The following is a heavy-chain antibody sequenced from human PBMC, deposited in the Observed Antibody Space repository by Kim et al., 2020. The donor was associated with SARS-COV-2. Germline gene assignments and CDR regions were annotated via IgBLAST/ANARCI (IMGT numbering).Heavy chain of an antibody. CDR3: ARDRGWTYSNYGWFDP. Sequence: SLKSRVTISVDTSKNQFSLKLSSVTAADTAVYYCARDRGWTYSNYGWFDPWGQGTLVTVSS. D-gene: IGHD4-4*01. J-gene: IGHJ5*02. V-gene: IGHV4-30-2*05.